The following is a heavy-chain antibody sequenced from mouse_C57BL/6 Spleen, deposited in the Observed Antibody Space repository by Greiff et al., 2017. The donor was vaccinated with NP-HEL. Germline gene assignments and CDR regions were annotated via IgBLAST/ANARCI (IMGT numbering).Heavy chain of an antibody. CDR3: AGDFEGYAMDY. CDR1: GYTFTSYG. CDR2: IYPRSGNT. D-gene: IGHD2-4*01. V-gene: IGHV1-81*01. Sequence: QVHVKQSGAELARPGASVKLSCKASGYTFTSYGISWVKQRTGQGLEWIGEIYPRSGNTYYNEKFKGKATLTADKSSSTAYMELRSLTSEDSAVYFCAGDFEGYAMDYWGQGTSVTVSS. J-gene: IGHJ4*01.